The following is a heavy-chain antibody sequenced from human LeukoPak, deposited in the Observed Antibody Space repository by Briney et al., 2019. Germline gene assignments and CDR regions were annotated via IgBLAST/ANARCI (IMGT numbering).Heavy chain of an antibody. CDR3: ARGGPRIAVPGTVL. Sequence: GASVKVSCKASGYTFTSYDINWVRQATGQGLEWMGWMNPNSGNTGYAQKFQGRVTMTTDTSTSTAYMELRSLRSDDTAVYYCARGGPRIAVPGTVLWGQGTLVTVSS. J-gene: IGHJ4*02. V-gene: IGHV1-8*02. D-gene: IGHD6-19*01. CDR1: GYTFTSYD. CDR2: MNPNSGNT.